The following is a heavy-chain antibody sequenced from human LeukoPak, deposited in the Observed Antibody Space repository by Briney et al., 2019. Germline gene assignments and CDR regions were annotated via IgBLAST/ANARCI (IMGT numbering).Heavy chain of an antibody. V-gene: IGHV3-7*01. D-gene: IGHD6-19*01. J-gene: IGHJ6*03. Sequence: GGSLRLSCAASGFTFSSYWMSWVRQAPGKGLEWVANIKQDGSEKNYVDSVKGRFTISRDNAKNSLYLQMNSLRAEDTAVYYCAREGSGWTRNYYYYMDVWGKGTTVTISS. CDR3: AREGSGWTRNYYYYMDV. CDR2: IKQDGSEK. CDR1: GFTFSSYW.